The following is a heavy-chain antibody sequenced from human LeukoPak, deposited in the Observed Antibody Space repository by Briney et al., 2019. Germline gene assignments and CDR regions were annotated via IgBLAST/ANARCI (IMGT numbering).Heavy chain of an antibody. CDR1: GGTFSSYA. CDR3: ARDRALIVGATMGRNYYYGMDV. Sequence: ASVKVSCKASGGTFSSYAISWVRQAPGQGLEWMGRIIPILGIANYAQKFQGRVTITADKSTSTAYMELSSLRSEDTAVYYCARDRALIVGATMGRNYYYGMDVWGQGTTVTVSS. CDR2: IIPILGIA. D-gene: IGHD1-26*01. V-gene: IGHV1-69*04. J-gene: IGHJ6*02.